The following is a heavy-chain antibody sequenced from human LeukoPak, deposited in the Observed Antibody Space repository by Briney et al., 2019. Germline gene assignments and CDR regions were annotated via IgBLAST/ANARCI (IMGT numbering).Heavy chain of an antibody. CDR1: GDSISSNY. J-gene: IGHJ4*02. CDR2: IYYSGSA. Sequence: SETLSLTCTVSGDSISSNYWNWIRQPPGKGLEWIGSIYYSGSANYNPSLKSRVTISVDTSKNQFSLKLSSVTAADTAVYYCATTSQQQMATISFSFDYWGQGTLVTVSS. CDR3: ATTSQQQMATISFSFDY. V-gene: IGHV4-59*08. D-gene: IGHD5-24*01.